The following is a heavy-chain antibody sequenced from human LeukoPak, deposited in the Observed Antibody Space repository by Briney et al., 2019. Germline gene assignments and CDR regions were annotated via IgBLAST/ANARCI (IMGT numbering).Heavy chain of an antibody. CDR2: ISSSSSYI. CDR1: GFTFSSYS. V-gene: IGHV3-21*01. D-gene: IGHD3-3*01. CDR3: AGGTTYYDFWSGLNWFDP. Sequence: GGSLRLSCAASGFTFSSYSMNWVRQAPGEGLEWVSSISSSSSYIYYADSVKGRFTISRDNAKNSLYLQMNSLRAEDTAVYYCAGGTTYYDFWSGLNWFDPWGQGTLVTVSS. J-gene: IGHJ5*02.